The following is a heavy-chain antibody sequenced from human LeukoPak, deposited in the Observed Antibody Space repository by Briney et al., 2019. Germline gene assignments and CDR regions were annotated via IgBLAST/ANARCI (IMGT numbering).Heavy chain of an antibody. CDR1: GGTFSSYA. CDR2: IIPIFGTA. Sequence: GASVKVSCKASGGTFSSYAISWVRQAPGQGLEWKGGIIPIFGTANYAQKFQGRVTITTDESTSTAYMELSSLRSEDTAVYYCARDGSGRNFDYWGQGTLVTVSS. D-gene: IGHD3-10*01. V-gene: IGHV1-69*05. J-gene: IGHJ4*02. CDR3: ARDGSGRNFDY.